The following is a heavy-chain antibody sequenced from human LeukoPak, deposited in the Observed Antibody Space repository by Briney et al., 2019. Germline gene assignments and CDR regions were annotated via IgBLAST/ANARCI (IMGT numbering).Heavy chain of an antibody. CDR1: GYTFTSYG. CDR2: ISAYSGNT. CDR3: ARRFGELLSHAFDI. J-gene: IGHJ3*02. V-gene: IGHV1-18*01. Sequence: ASVKVSCKASGYTFTSYGISWVRQAPGQGLEWMGWISAYSGNTNYAQKLQGGVTITADKSTSTAYMELSSLRSEDTAVYYCARRFGELLSHAFDIWGQGTMVTVSS. D-gene: IGHD3-10*01.